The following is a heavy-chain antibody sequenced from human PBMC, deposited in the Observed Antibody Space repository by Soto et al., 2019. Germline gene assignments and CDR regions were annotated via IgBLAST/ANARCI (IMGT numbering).Heavy chain of an antibody. CDR2: IYYSGST. J-gene: IGHJ4*02. V-gene: IGHV4-59*01. D-gene: IGHD5-18*01. CDR3: ARGSSAYSYGYHFDY. CDR1: GGSISSYY. Sequence: SETLSLTCTVSGGSISSYYWSWIRQPPGKGLEWIGYIYYSGSTNYNPSLKSRVTISVDTSKNQFSLELSSVTAADTAVYYCARGSSAYSYGYHFDYWGQGTLVTVSS.